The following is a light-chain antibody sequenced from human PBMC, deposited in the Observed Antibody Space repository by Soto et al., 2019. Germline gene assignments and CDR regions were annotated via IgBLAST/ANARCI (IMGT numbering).Light chain of an antibody. J-gene: IGKJ1*01. CDR1: QSVRSSY. V-gene: IGKV3-20*01. Sequence: VMSQSPATLSVSPGERATLSCRASQSVRSSYLAWYQQKPGQAPRLLIYAASSRATGIPDRFSGSGSGTDFTLTISRLEPEDFAVYYCQQYGSSPVAFGQGTKV. CDR3: QQYGSSPVA. CDR2: AAS.